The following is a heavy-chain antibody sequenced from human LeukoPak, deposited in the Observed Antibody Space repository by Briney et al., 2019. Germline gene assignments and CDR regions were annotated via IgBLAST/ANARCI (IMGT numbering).Heavy chain of an antibody. CDR3: AKGLTAAAAGIIGYYFDY. J-gene: IGHJ4*02. D-gene: IGHD6-13*01. CDR1: GFSVSNNY. V-gene: IGHV3-53*01. Sequence: GGSLRLSCATSGFSVSNNYMSWVRQAPGKGLEWVSVISSAGDTYYADSVKGRFTISRDNSKNTLYLQMNSLRAEDTAVYYCAKGLTAAAAGIIGYYFDYWGQGTLVTVSS. CDR2: ISSAGDT.